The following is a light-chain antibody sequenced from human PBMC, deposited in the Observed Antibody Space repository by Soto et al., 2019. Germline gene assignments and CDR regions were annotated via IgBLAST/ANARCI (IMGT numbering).Light chain of an antibody. CDR3: QSYDSSLSGYV. CDR1: SSNIGAGYD. CDR2: GNS. V-gene: IGLV1-40*01. J-gene: IGLJ1*01. Sequence: QYMLTHPPSVSGAPGQRVTISCTGSSSNIGAGYDVHWYQQLPGTAPKLLIYGNSNRPSGVPDRFSGSKSGTSASLAITGLQAEDEADYYCQSYDSSLSGYVFGTGTKVTVL.